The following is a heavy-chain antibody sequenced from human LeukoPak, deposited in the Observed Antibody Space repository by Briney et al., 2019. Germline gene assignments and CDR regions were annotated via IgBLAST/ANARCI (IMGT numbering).Heavy chain of an antibody. Sequence: SETLSLTCTVSGGSISSYYWSWIRQPPGKGLEWIAYIYDSRNTNYNPSLKSRVTISVDTSKNQFSLKLSSVSPADTAVYYCAGLSQGSYSPLDYWGQGTLVTVSS. J-gene: IGHJ4*02. CDR1: GGSISSYY. CDR3: AGLSQGSYSPLDY. V-gene: IGHV4-59*01. CDR2: IYDSRNT. D-gene: IGHD1-26*01.